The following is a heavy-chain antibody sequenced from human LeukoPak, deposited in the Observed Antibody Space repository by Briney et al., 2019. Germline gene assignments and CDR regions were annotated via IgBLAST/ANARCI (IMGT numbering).Heavy chain of an antibody. Sequence: GSLRLSCAASGFTFDDYAMHWVRQAPGKGLEWIGEINHSGSTKYNPSLKSRVTISVDTSKNQFSLKLSSVTAADTAVYYCARVGYYDRSCVDPWGQGALVTVSS. J-gene: IGHJ5*02. CDR3: ARVGYYDRSCVDP. D-gene: IGHD3-22*01. CDR1: GFTFDDYA. CDR2: INHSGST. V-gene: IGHV4-34*01.